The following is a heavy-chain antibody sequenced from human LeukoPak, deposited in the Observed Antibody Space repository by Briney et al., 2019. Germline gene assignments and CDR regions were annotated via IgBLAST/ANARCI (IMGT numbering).Heavy chain of an antibody. Sequence: PSETLSLTCTVSGGSISSYYWSWIRQPPGKGLEWIGYIYYSGSTNYNPSLKSRVTISVDTSKNQFSLKLSSVTAADTAVYYCARPQGSADAFDIWGQGTMVTVSS. CDR1: GGSISSYY. D-gene: IGHD1-26*01. V-gene: IGHV4-59*01. CDR2: IYYSGST. J-gene: IGHJ3*02. CDR3: ARPQGSADAFDI.